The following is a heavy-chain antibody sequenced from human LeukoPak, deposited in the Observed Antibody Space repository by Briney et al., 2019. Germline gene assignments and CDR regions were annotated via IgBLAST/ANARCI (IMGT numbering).Heavy chain of an antibody. CDR1: GFTFSSYG. D-gene: IGHD5-18*01. V-gene: IGHV3-21*01. Sequence: GRSLRLSCAASGFTFSSYGMHWVRQAPGKGLEWVSSISSRRTDIYYADSVKGRFTISRDNAQNSLYLQMNSLRDVDTAVYYCARVGTFDGGHSYGFSDYWGQGTLVTVSS. CDR3: ARVGTFDGGHSYGFSDY. J-gene: IGHJ4*02. CDR2: ISSRRTDI.